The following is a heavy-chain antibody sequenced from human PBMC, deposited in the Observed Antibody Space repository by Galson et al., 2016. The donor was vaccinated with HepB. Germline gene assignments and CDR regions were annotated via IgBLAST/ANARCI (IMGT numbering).Heavy chain of an antibody. CDR2: IYYSGST. Sequence: TLSLTCIVSGGFINSGGDHWSWIRQHPGKGLEWIGFIYYSGSTYYNPSLQSRVTISVDTSKNQFSLKLSSVTAADTAVYYCARVGRWDFWSGYYVPPFDSWGRGTLVTVSS. V-gene: IGHV4-31*03. D-gene: IGHD3-3*01. CDR1: GGFINSGGDH. CDR3: ARVGRWDFWSGYYVPPFDS. J-gene: IGHJ4*02.